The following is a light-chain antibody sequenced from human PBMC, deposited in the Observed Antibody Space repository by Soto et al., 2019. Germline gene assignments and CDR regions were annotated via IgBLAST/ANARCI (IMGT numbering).Light chain of an antibody. CDR1: NNDVGGHMY. Sequence: QSVLTQPASVSGSPGQSITISCTGTNNDVGGHMYVSWYQHQAGKVPKLIIYEIDNRPSGVSDRFSGSKSGNTASLTISGLQAEDEAAYYCSAYRRGIILFGGGTKVTVL. J-gene: IGLJ2*01. CDR3: SAYRRGIIL. CDR2: EID. V-gene: IGLV2-14*01.